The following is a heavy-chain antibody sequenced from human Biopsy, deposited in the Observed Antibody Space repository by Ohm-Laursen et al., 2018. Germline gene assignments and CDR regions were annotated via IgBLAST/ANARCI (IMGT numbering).Heavy chain of an antibody. CDR1: GFTVSTTY. V-gene: IGHV3-53*01. J-gene: IGHJ4*02. CDR2: IYLDGNT. Sequence: SLRHSCAASGFTVSTTYMSWVRQAPGKGLEWVSIIYLDGNTYYTDSVKGRFTISRDNSKNALYLQMNSLRPADTAKYYCVRGRAYWGQGILVTVSS. CDR3: VRGRAY.